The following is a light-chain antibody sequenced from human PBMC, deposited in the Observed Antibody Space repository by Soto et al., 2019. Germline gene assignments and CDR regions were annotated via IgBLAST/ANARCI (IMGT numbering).Light chain of an antibody. CDR1: QSLTSDN. Sequence: DIVITQSPAPLSVSPCERSTLYCRSSQSLTSDNLAWYQQKPGQTPRLLIHGASSRATGIPDRFSGSGSGTDFTLTISRLEPEDSAVYYCQQSGRPFGQGTKV. V-gene: IGKV3-20*01. CDR2: GAS. CDR3: QQSGRP. J-gene: IGKJ1*01.